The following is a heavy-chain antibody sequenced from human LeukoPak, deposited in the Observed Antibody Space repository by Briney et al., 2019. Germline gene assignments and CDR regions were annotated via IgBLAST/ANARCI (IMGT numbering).Heavy chain of an antibody. CDR2: IYPDDSDT. J-gene: IGHJ4*02. CDR1: EYSFPNYC. V-gene: IGHV5-51*01. Sequence: GESLKISCKHSEYSFPNYCVGWVRQMPGKGLEWMGIIYPDDSDTRYSPSFQGRVTISADKSISTAYLQWSSLEASDTAMYYCARQDGAAKYYFDYWGQGTLVAVSS. CDR3: ARQDGAAKYYFDY. D-gene: IGHD5-24*01.